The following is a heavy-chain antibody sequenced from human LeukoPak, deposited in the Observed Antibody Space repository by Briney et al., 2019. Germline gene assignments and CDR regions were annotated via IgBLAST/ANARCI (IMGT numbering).Heavy chain of an antibody. V-gene: IGHV3-30*18. Sequence: GGSLRLSCAASGFTFSSYWMHWVRQAPSKGLEWVAVISYDGSNKYYADSVKGRFTISRDNSKNTLYLQMNSLRAEDTAVYYCAKNSGSGKNPRLDYWGQGTLVTVSS. CDR2: ISYDGSNK. J-gene: IGHJ4*02. CDR1: GFTFSSYW. CDR3: AKNSGSGKNPRLDY. D-gene: IGHD3-10*01.